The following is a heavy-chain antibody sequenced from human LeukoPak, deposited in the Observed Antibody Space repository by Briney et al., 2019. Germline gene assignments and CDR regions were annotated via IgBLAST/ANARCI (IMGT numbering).Heavy chain of an antibody. CDR3: ARRLTTATFDY. D-gene: IGHD4-11*01. V-gene: IGHV5-51*01. J-gene: IGHJ4*02. CDR2: IYPGDSDT. Sequence: GESLKISCKGSGYSFTSHWIGWVRQMPGKGLEWMGIIYPGDSDTRYSPSFQGQVTISADKSIRTAYLQWSSLKASDTAMYYCARRLTTATFDYWGQGTLVTVSS. CDR1: GYSFTSHW.